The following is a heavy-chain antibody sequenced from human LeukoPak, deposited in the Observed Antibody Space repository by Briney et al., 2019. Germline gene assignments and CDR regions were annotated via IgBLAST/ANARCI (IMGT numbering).Heavy chain of an antibody. V-gene: IGHV3-48*01. Sequence: GGSLRLSCAASGFTFSSYSMNWVRQAPGKGLEWVSYISGRSSTKYYADSVKGRFTISRDNAENSLYLQMNCLRVEDTAVYYCARDVDQGVERLPGAFDNWGQGTMVTVSS. CDR3: ARDVDQGVERLPGAFDN. CDR2: ISGRSSTK. D-gene: IGHD3-3*01. J-gene: IGHJ3*02. CDR1: GFTFSSYS.